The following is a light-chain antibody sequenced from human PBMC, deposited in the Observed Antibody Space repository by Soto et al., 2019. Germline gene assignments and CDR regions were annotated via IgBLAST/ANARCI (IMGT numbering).Light chain of an antibody. CDR1: QNFSNY. CDR2: DAS. Sequence: ETLITQAPATLSVPPGQRATLSCRASQNFSNYVAWYQQKPGRAPRLLIYDASKRATGIPSRFSGSASGTDFTLTISSLEPEDFAIYYCQLRTNWPSLTFGGGTKVDIK. V-gene: IGKV3-11*01. CDR3: QLRTNWPSLT. J-gene: IGKJ4*02.